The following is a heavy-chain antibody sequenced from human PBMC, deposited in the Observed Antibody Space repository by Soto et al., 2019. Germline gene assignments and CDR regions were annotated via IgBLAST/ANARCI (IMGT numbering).Heavy chain of an antibody. D-gene: IGHD6-19*01. CDR1: GFTFSSYW. CDR2: IKQDGSEK. CDR3: ARGSSGWYSRYYYYYYYMDV. J-gene: IGHJ6*03. Sequence: GGSLRLSCAASGFTFSSYWMSWVRQAPGKGLEWVANIKQDGSEKYYVDSVKGRFTISRDNAKNSLYLQMNSLRAEDTAVYYCARGSSGWYSRYYYYYYYMDVWGKGTTVTVSS. V-gene: IGHV3-7*01.